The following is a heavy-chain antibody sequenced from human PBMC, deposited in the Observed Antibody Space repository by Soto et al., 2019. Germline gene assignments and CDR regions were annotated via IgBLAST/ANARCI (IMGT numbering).Heavy chain of an antibody. CDR3: ARGSPLDRGAFGI. D-gene: IGHD1-1*01. Sequence: QVQLQESGPGLVKPSQTLSLTCTVSGVSISSGGYYWSWIRQHPGKGLEWIGYFYYTGGTYYNPALKPRVTMSLDTSKTQFSLKLSSLTVADTAVYYCARGSPLDRGAFGIWGQGTMVTVSP. CDR1: GVSISSGGYY. J-gene: IGHJ3*02. CDR2: FYYTGGT. V-gene: IGHV4-31*03.